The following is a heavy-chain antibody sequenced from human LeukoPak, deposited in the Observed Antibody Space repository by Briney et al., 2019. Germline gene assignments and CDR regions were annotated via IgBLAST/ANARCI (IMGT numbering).Heavy chain of an antibody. V-gene: IGHV3-33*01. Sequence: SCKASGYTFTSYYSHWVRQAPGKGLEWVAVIWYDGSNKYYADSVKGRFTISRDNSKNTLYLQMNSLRAEDTAVYYCARGQRGYSYGAFDYWGQGTLVTVSS. CDR1: GYTFTSYY. D-gene: IGHD5-18*01. CDR3: ARGQRGYSYGAFDY. CDR2: IWYDGSNK. J-gene: IGHJ4*02.